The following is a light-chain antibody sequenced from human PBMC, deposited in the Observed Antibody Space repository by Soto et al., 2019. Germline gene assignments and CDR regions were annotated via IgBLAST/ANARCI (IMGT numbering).Light chain of an antibody. CDR1: QSVSSSY. V-gene: IGKV3-20*01. Sequence: IVLTQSPAILALSPGDRATLSCRASQSVSSSYLAWYQHKPGQAPRLLIPGASSRVTGIPDRFSGSGSGTDFTLTIPRLEPEDFAVYYCQQYQSLTFGGGTKVDIK. CDR2: GAS. CDR3: QQYQSLT. J-gene: IGKJ4*01.